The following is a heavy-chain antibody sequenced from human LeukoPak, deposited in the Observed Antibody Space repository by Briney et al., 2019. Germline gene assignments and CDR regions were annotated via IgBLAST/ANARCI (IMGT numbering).Heavy chain of an antibody. CDR3: ARVLWFGEVLKGDAFDI. J-gene: IGHJ3*02. V-gene: IGHV3-33*01. CDR1: GFTFSSYG. Sequence: PGGCLRLSCAASGFTFSSYGMHWVRQAPGKGLEWVAVIWYDGSNKYYGDSVKGRFTISRDNSRNTLYLQMTSLRAEDTAVYYCARVLWFGEVLKGDAFDIWGQGTMVTVSS. D-gene: IGHD3-10*01. CDR2: IWYDGSNK.